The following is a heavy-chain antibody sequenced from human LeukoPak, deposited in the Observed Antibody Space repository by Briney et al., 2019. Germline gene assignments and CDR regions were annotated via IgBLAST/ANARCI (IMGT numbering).Heavy chain of an antibody. Sequence: GGSLRLSCAASGFTFSSYSLSWVRQAPGKGLEWVSAITSSGAYTYYADSVKGRFAISRDNTKNSLYLQMNNLRAEDTALYYCARVRSGWYSEYWGQGTLVTVSS. CDR3: ARVRSGWYSEY. CDR2: ITSSGAYT. V-gene: IGHV3-21*01. J-gene: IGHJ4*02. CDR1: GFTFSSYS. D-gene: IGHD6-19*01.